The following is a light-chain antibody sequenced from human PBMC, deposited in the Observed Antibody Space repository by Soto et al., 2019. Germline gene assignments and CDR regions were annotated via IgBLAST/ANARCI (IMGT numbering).Light chain of an antibody. J-gene: IGKJ4*01. CDR2: DAS. V-gene: IGKV3-20*01. CDR1: QTVRNNY. Sequence: EFVLTQSPGTLSLSPGERATLSCRASQTVRNNYLAWYQQKPGQAPRLLIYDASSRATGIPDRFSGGGSGTDFTLTISRLETEDFAVYDCQHFSSYPLTFGGGTKVEI. CDR3: QHFSSYPLT.